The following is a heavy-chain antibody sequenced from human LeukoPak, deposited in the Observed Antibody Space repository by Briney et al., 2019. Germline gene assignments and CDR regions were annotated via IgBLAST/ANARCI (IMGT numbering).Heavy chain of an antibody. CDR2: IYYSGST. D-gene: IGHD3-22*01. J-gene: IGHJ5*02. CDR1: GGSISIYY. V-gene: IGHV4-59*01. CDR3: ARRDYYDSSGYYR. Sequence: SETLSLTCTVYGGSISIYYWSWIRQPPGKGLEWIGYIYYSGSTNYNPSLKSRVTISVDTSKNQFSLKLSSVTAADTAVYYCARRDYYDSSGYYRWGQGTLVTVSS.